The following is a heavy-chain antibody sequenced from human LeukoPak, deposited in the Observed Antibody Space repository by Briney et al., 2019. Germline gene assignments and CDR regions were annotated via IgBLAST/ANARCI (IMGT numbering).Heavy chain of an antibody. CDR3: ARELFRNYDFWSGYYAGMDV. CDR1: GFTFSSYW. D-gene: IGHD3-3*01. Sequence: GGSLRLSCAASGFTFSSYWMSWVRQAPGKGLEWVANIKQDGSEKYYVDSVKGRFTISRDNAKNSLYLQMNSLRAEDTAVYYCARELFRNYDFWSGYYAGMDVWGQGTAVTVSS. V-gene: IGHV3-7*01. CDR2: IKQDGSEK. J-gene: IGHJ6*02.